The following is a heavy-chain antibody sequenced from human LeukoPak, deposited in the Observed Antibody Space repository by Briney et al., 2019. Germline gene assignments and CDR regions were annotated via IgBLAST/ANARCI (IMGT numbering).Heavy chain of an antibody. V-gene: IGHV3-53*05. D-gene: IGHD3-10*01. Sequence: GGSLRLSCVATGFTVSNSFMSWVRQTPGQRLEWVSVIYRGGSRDYADSVKGRFTISRDNSKNTLYLQMNSLRAEDTAVYYCARTPPLGITMVRGDRYYYGMDVWGQGTTVTVSS. CDR1: GFTVSNSF. CDR3: ARTPPLGITMVRGDRYYYGMDV. J-gene: IGHJ6*02. CDR2: IYRGGSR.